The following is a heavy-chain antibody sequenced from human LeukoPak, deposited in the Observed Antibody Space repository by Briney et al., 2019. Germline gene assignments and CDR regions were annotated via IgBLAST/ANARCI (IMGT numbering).Heavy chain of an antibody. J-gene: IGHJ3*02. CDR3: ARDKALEWLSTYAFGI. CDR1: GGSISSGGYY. V-gene: IGHV4-30-2*01. Sequence: PSETLSLTCTVSGGSISSGGYYWSWIRQPPGKGLEWIGYIYHSGSTYYNPSLKSRVTISVDRSKNQFSLKLSSVTAADTAVYYCARDKALEWLSTYAFGIWGQGTMVTVSS. CDR2: IYHSGST. D-gene: IGHD3-3*01.